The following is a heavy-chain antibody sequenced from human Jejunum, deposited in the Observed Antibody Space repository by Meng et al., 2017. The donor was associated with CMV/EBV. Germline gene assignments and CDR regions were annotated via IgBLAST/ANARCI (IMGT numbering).Heavy chain of an antibody. CDR1: GGSISSSSYY. V-gene: IGHV4-39*07. CDR2: IHYSGST. CDR3: ASLPIAAAVRAC. D-gene: IGHD6-13*01. Sequence: VSGGSISSSSYYWGWIRQPPGKGLEWIGSIHYSGSTYYNPSLKSRVTMSLDPSKNQFSLKLTSVTAADTAVYYCASLPIAAAVRACWGQGTLVTVSS. J-gene: IGHJ4*02.